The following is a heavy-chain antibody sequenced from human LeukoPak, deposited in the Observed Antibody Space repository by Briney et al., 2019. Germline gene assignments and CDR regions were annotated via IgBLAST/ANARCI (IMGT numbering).Heavy chain of an antibody. Sequence: SETLSLTCTVSGGSISSYYWSWIRQPPRKRLEWIGHIYYSGSTNYNPSLKSRVTISVDTSKNQFSLKLSSVTAADTAVYYCASRSSIWSGYQDTLYYFDSWGQGTLVTVSS. CDR2: IYYSGST. D-gene: IGHD3-3*01. J-gene: IGHJ4*02. CDR1: GGSISSYY. V-gene: IGHV4-59*01. CDR3: ASRSSIWSGYQDTLYYFDS.